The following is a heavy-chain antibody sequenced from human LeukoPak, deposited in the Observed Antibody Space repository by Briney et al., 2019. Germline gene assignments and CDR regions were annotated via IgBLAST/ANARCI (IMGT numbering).Heavy chain of an antibody. J-gene: IGHJ4*02. Sequence: ASVKVSCKASGYTFTTYYIHWVRQVPGQGLECMGWINPNGGATNYAQKFQGRVTMTRDTSITTAYMELSRLGSDDTAVYYCARDSTLRPFAYWGQGTLVTVSS. D-gene: IGHD3-16*01. V-gene: IGHV1-2*02. CDR3: ARDSTLRPFAY. CDR2: INPNGGAT. CDR1: GYTFTTYY.